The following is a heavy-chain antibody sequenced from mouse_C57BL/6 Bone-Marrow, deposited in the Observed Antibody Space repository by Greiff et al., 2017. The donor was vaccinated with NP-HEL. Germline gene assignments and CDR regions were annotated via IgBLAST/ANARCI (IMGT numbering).Heavy chain of an antibody. CDR3: ARRGRGNYTYAMDY. CDR2: INPGSGGT. D-gene: IGHD2-1*01. V-gene: IGHV1-54*01. Sequence: QVQLQQSGAELVRPGTSVKVSCKASGYAFTNYLIEWVKQRPGQGLEWIGVINPGSGGTNYNEKFKGKATLTADKSSSTAYMQLSSLTSEDSAVYFCARRGRGNYTYAMDYWGQGTSVTVSS. CDR1: GYAFTNYL. J-gene: IGHJ4*01.